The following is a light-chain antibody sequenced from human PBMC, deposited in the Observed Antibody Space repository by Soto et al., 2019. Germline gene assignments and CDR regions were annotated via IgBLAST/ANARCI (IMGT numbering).Light chain of an antibody. CDR3: QQYGSSSYT. CDR2: AAS. CDR1: QSISSSY. J-gene: IGKJ2*01. Sequence: EIVLTQSPGTLSLSPGERATLSCRASQSISSSYLAWYQQKPGQAPRLIIYAASSSATGIPDRFSGSGSGTDFTLTISRLEPEDVAVYYCQQYGSSSYTFGQGTQLEIK. V-gene: IGKV3-20*01.